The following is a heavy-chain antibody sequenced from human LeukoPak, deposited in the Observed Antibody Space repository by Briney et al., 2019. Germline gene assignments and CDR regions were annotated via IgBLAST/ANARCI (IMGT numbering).Heavy chain of an antibody. Sequence: HPGGSLRLSCAASGFTFSGYAMSRVRQAPGKGLEWVSGISNSGGSTYYADSVKGRFTISRDNSKNTLYLQMNSLRAEDTAVYYCAKFVAGLYYFDYWGQGTLVTVPS. V-gene: IGHV3-23*01. CDR3: AKFVAGLYYFDY. D-gene: IGHD6-19*01. CDR1: GFTFSGYA. J-gene: IGHJ4*02. CDR2: ISNSGGST.